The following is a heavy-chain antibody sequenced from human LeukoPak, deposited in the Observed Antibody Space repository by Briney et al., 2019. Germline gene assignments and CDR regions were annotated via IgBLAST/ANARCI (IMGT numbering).Heavy chain of an antibody. V-gene: IGHV1-69*01. CDR1: GGTFSSYA. Sequence: SVKVSCKASGGTFSSYAISWVRQAPGQGLEWMGGIIPIFGTANYAQKFQGRVTITADESTSTAYMEQSSLRSEDTAVYYCARDRWSIAARPYYYYGMDVWGQGTTVTVSS. CDR2: IIPIFGTA. D-gene: IGHD6-6*01. CDR3: ARDRWSIAARPYYYYGMDV. J-gene: IGHJ6*02.